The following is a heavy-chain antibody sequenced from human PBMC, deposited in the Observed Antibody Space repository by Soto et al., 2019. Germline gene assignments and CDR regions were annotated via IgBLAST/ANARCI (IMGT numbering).Heavy chain of an antibody. Sequence: EVQLLESGGALVQPGGSLRLSCAASGFTFNSYVMTWVRQAPGEGLEWVSSISRSGRGSAYYADSVKGRFTISRDNSESTLFLQMNNLRDEDTALYYCARGRYLDSSDYWVANLPFDHWGLGTLVTVSS. CDR1: GFTFNSYV. CDR3: ARGRYLDSSDYWVANLPFDH. V-gene: IGHV3-23*01. CDR2: ISRSGRGSA. D-gene: IGHD3-22*01. J-gene: IGHJ4*02.